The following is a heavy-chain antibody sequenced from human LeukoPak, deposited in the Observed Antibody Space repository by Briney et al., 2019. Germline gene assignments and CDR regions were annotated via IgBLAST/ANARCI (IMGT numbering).Heavy chain of an antibody. Sequence: GGSLRLSCAASGFTVSTNHMSWVRQTPGKGLEWVSTIYSGGSIYNADSVKGRFTISRDNSKNTSYLQMNSLRVEDTAVYYCARASRVTTRLDAFDIWGQGTRVTVSA. V-gene: IGHV3-53*01. J-gene: IGHJ3*02. CDR2: IYSGGSI. CDR1: GFTVSTNH. D-gene: IGHD2-21*02. CDR3: ARASRVTTRLDAFDI.